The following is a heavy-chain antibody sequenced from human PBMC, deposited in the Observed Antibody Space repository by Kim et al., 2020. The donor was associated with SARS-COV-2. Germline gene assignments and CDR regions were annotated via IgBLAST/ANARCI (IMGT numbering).Heavy chain of an antibody. CDR1: GGSISSYY. D-gene: IGHD3-22*01. J-gene: IGHJ4*01. V-gene: IGHV4-59*08. CDR2: IYYSGST. Sequence: SETLSLTCTVSGGSISSYYWSWIRQPPGKGLEWIGYIYYSGSTNYNPSLKSRVTISVDTSKNQFSLTLSSVTAADTAVYYCSRATLYSYDRSVGNPFDY. CDR3: SRATLYSYDRSVGNPFDY.